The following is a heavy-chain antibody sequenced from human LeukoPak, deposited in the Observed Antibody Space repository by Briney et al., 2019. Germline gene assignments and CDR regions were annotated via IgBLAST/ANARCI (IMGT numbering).Heavy chain of an antibody. D-gene: IGHD5-12*01. J-gene: IGHJ4*02. CDR2: VLHDGSYK. CDR3: ARDLYSSSLDY. CDR1: GFSFRSFG. V-gene: IGHV3-33*01. Sequence: PGGSLRLSCAAAGFSFRSFGMPWVRQAPGKGLEWVTGVLHDGSYKYYADSVKGRFTISTDNSKNTLYLQMNSLRAEDTAVYYCARDLYSSSLDYWGQGTLVTVSS.